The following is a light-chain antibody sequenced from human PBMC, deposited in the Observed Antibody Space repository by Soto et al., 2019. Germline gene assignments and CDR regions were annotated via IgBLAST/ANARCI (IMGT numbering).Light chain of an antibody. CDR3: KSFTTSSTYV. J-gene: IGLJ1*01. CDR2: DVS. Sequence: QSALTQPASVSGSPGQSIAISCIGTSSDIGSYNYVSWYQQHPGKAPKLMIYDVSNRPSGVSDRFSGSKSGNTASLTISGLQAEDEADYYCKSFTTSSTYVVGTGTKLTVL. CDR1: SSDIGSYNY. V-gene: IGLV2-14*01.